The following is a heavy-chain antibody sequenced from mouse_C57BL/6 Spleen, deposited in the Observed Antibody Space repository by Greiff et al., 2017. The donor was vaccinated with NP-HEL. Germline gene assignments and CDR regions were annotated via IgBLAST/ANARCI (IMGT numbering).Heavy chain of an antibody. D-gene: IGHD2-1*01. Sequence: VQLQQSGPELVKPGASVQISCKASGSTFTDYYMNWVKQSHGKSLEWIGDINPNNGGTSYNQKFKGKATLTVDKSSSTAYMELRSLTSEDSAVYYCARDGNSYYFDYWGQGTTLTVSS. CDR2: INPNNGGT. CDR3: ARDGNSYYFDY. J-gene: IGHJ2*01. CDR1: GSTFTDYY. V-gene: IGHV1-26*01.